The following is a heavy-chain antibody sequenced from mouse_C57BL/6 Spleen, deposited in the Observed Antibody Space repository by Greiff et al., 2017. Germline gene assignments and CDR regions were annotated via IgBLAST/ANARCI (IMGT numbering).Heavy chain of an antibody. CDR1: GYTFSSYG. V-gene: IGHV5-6*01. CDR3: ARHGSYDGYFDY. Sequence: EVKLMESGGDLVKPGGSLKLSCAASGYTFSSYGMSWVRQTPDKRLEWVATISSGGSYTYYPDSVKGRFTISRDNAKNTLYLQMSSLKSEDTAMYYCARHGSYDGYFDYWGQGTTLTVSS. CDR2: ISSGGSYT. J-gene: IGHJ2*01. D-gene: IGHD2-3*01.